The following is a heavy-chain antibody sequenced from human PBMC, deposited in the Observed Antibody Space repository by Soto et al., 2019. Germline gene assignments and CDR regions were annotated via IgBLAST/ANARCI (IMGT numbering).Heavy chain of an antibody. Sequence: GGSLRLSCAASGFTFRTYAMSWVRQAPGKGLEWVSTISGSGGSTYYADSVKGRFTISRDNSNNTLYLQMNSLRAEDTAIYYCAKDPTPMTIFGAALTSIVDCWGQGTLVTVSS. CDR3: AKDPTPMTIFGAALTSIVDC. CDR1: GFTFRTYA. CDR2: ISGSGGST. J-gene: IGHJ4*02. D-gene: IGHD3-3*01. V-gene: IGHV3-23*01.